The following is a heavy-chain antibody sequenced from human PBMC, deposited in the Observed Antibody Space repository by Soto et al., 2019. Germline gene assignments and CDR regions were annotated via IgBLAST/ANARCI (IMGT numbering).Heavy chain of an antibody. CDR3: ARANWYSEY. Sequence: QVHLQESGPGLVKPSETLSLTCSVSGGSINNHYWSWIRQPPGKGLEWIGYVYYTGSTNYNPSLKRRVTMSVDTSKNHFSLNLTSLTAADTAIYYCARANWYSEYWGQGTLVTVSS. CDR1: GGSINNHY. CDR2: VYYTGST. D-gene: IGHD7-27*01. V-gene: IGHV4-59*11. J-gene: IGHJ4*02.